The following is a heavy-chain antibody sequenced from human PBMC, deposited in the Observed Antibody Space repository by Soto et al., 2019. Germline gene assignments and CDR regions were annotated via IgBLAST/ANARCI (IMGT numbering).Heavy chain of an antibody. CDR1: GFTFSSYS. D-gene: IGHD6-13*01. CDR3: ARDTPSSSWYDY. CDR2: ISSSSSYI. J-gene: IGHJ4*02. Sequence: GGSLRLSCAASGFTFSSYSMNWVRQAPGKGLEWVSSISSSSSYIYYADSVKGRFTISRDNAKNSLYLQMNSLRAEDTAVYYCARDTPSSSWYDYWGKGTLVTVSS. V-gene: IGHV3-21*01.